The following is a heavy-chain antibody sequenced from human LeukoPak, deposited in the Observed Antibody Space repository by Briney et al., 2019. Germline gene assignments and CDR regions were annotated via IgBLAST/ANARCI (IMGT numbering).Heavy chain of an antibody. D-gene: IGHD3-22*01. J-gene: IGHJ1*01. CDR2: IKSDGST. CDR1: GFTFSTYW. V-gene: IGHV3-74*01. Sequence: GGSLRLSCAASGFTFSTYWMHCVRQAPGKGLVWVSRIKSDGSTNYADSVKGRFTISRDNAKNTVSLQMNSLRAEDTGVYYCARAPSEIGGYYPEYFRHWGQGTLVTVSS. CDR3: ARAPSEIGGYYPEYFRH.